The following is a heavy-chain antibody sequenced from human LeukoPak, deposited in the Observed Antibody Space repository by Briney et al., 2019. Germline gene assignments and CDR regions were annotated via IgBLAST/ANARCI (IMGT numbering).Heavy chain of an antibody. Sequence: KTGGSLRLSCAASGFTFNNVWMKWVRQAPGKGLEWVGRIKSKADGETIDYAAPVKGRFTISRDDSKNTLYLQMSSLKTEDTAVYYCTTHMVRGVIDDYWGQGTLVTVSS. D-gene: IGHD3-10*01. V-gene: IGHV3-15*07. CDR2: IKSKADGETI. CDR1: GFTFNNVW. J-gene: IGHJ4*02. CDR3: TTHMVRGVIDDY.